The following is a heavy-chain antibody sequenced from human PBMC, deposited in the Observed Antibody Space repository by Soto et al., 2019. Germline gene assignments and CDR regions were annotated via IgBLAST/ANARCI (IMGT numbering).Heavy chain of an antibody. V-gene: IGHV1-3*01. CDR3: ARSSIRIAAAPNAFDI. Sequence: ASVKVSCKASGYTFTSYYMHWVRQAPGQRLEWMGWINAGNGNTKYSQKFQGRVTITRDTSASTAYMELSSLRSEDTAVYYCARSSIRIAAAPNAFDIWGQGTMVTVPS. J-gene: IGHJ3*02. CDR1: GYTFTSYY. CDR2: INAGNGNT. D-gene: IGHD6-13*01.